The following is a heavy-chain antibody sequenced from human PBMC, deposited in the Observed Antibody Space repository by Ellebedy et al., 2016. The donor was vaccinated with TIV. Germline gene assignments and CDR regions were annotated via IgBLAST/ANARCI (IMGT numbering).Heavy chain of an antibody. Sequence: GESLKISCAASRVTFRSYWMHWVRQAPGEGLVWVARINNDGSSTNYADSVKGRFTISRDNAESILHLQMNSLRVEDTAMYYCAGDLDVWGQGILVTVSS. D-gene: IGHD3-3*01. CDR3: AGDLDV. V-gene: IGHV3-74*01. J-gene: IGHJ4*02. CDR1: RVTFRSYW. CDR2: INNDGSST.